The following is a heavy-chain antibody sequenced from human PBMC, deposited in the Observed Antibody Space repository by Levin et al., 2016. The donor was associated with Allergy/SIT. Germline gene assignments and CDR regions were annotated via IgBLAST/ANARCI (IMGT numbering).Heavy chain of an antibody. J-gene: IGHJ4*02. CDR3: AKQQGHPTALYHFDH. Sequence: SLKISCAASGFSLENHAMHWVRQVPGKGLEWVAGLSWNSATIGYADSVKGRFTISRDNSRNTLYLQMSSLRPEDTAIYYCAKQQGHPTALYHFDHWGQGTLVTVSS. CDR1: GFSLENHA. CDR2: LSWNSATI. D-gene: IGHD5-18*01. V-gene: IGHV3-9*01.